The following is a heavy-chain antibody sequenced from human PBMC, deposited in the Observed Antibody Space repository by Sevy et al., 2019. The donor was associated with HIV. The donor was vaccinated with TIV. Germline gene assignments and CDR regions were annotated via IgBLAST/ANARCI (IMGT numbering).Heavy chain of an antibody. Sequence: GGSLRLSCAASGFTFSSYGMHWVRQAPGKGLEWVAFIRYDGSNKYYADSVKGRFTISRDNSKNTPYLQMNSLRAEDTAVYYCAKVGIAAAVNYYYGMDVWGQGTTVTVSS. CDR3: AKVGIAAAVNYYYGMDV. CDR1: GFTFSSYG. V-gene: IGHV3-30*02. CDR2: IRYDGSNK. J-gene: IGHJ6*02. D-gene: IGHD6-13*01.